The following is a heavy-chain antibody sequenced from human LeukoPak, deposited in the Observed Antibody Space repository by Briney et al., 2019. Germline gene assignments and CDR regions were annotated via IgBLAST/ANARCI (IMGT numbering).Heavy chain of an antibody. Sequence: GGSLRLSCVASGLTFGNYGMHWVRQAPGKGLEWVAVISYDGSNKYYADSVKGRFTISRDNSKNTLYLQMNSLRAEDTAVYYCARGPERTGVGTRYYYDMDVWGQGTTVTVSS. CDR3: ARGPERTGVGTRYYYDMDV. V-gene: IGHV3-30*03. CDR2: ISYDGSNK. CDR1: GLTFGNYG. D-gene: IGHD2-8*01. J-gene: IGHJ6*02.